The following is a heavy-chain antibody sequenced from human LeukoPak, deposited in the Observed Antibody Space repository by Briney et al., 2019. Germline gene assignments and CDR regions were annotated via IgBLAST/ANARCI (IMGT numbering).Heavy chain of an antibody. CDR2: INTNTGNP. D-gene: IGHD3-10*01. V-gene: IGHV7-4-1*02. J-gene: IGHJ4*02. CDR3: ARTRIPFYFGSGSPDY. Sequence: ASVKVSCKASGYTFSSYYMHWVRQAPGQGFEWMGWINTNTGNPRYGQGFTGRFVFSLDTSVSTAYLQISSLKAEDTAVYFCARTRIPFYFGSGSPDYWGQGTLVTVSS. CDR1: GYTFSSYY.